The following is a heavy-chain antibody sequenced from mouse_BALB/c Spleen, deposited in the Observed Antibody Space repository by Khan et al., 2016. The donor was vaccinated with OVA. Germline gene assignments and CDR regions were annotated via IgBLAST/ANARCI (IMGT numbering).Heavy chain of an antibody. CDR2: INPSNGGT. CDR3: TRRNWGYWYFDV. V-gene: IGHV1S81*02. J-gene: IGHJ1*01. CDR1: GYTFTSYY. Sequence: VQLQQSGAELVKPGASVKLSCKASGYTFTSYYMYWVKQRPGQGLEWIGGINPSNGGTNFNEKFKSKATLTVDKSSSTAYMQLSSMPSDDSEVFYCTRRNWGYWYFDVWGAGTTVTVSS. D-gene: IGHD4-1*01.